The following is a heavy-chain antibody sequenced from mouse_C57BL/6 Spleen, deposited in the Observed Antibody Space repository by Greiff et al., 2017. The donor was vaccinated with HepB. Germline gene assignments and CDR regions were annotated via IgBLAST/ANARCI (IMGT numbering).Heavy chain of an antibody. D-gene: IGHD3-2*02. Sequence: QVQLQQPGAELVRPGSSVKLSCKASGYTFTSYWMDWVKQRPGQGLEWIGNIYPSDSETHYNQKFKDKATLTVDKSSSTAYMQLSSLTSEDSAVYYCASGPAQATGAMDYWGQGTSVTVSS. CDR2: IYPSDSET. CDR1: GYTFTSYW. J-gene: IGHJ4*01. CDR3: ASGPAQATGAMDY. V-gene: IGHV1-61*01.